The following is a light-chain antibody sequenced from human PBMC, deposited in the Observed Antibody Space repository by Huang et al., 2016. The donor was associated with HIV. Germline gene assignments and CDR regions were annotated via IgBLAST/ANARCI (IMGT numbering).Light chain of an antibody. CDR1: QSLNRGF. CDR2: DAS. CDR3: HHYGATQWA. J-gene: IGKJ1*01. Sequence: DIVLTQSPGTLSLSPGERAILSCRASQSLNRGFLAWYRQRPGQAPQLLIYDASSRASGVADRCVGRGSGTDFTLTINGLEPGEFGVFFCHHYGATQWAFGQGTRVEVK. V-gene: IGKV3-20*01.